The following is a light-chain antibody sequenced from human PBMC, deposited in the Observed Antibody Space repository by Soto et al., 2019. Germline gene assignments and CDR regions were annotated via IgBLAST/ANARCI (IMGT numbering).Light chain of an antibody. CDR1: SGHSSYA. V-gene: IGLV4-69*01. CDR3: QTWGTGIRV. J-gene: IGLJ2*01. Sequence: QPVLTQSPSASASLGASVKLTCTLSSGHSSYAIAWHQLQPEKGPRYLMKLNSDGSHSKGDGIPDRFSGSSSGAERYLTISSLQSEDEANYYCQTWGTGIRVFGGGTKLTVL. CDR2: LNSDGSH.